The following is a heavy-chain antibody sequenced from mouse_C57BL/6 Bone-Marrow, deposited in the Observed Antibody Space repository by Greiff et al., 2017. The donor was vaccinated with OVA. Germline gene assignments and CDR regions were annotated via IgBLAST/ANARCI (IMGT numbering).Heavy chain of an antibody. CDR2: IWGGGST. CDR1: GFSLTSYG. V-gene: IGHV2-9*01. CDR3: AKHYSGTGYAMDY. J-gene: IGHJ4*01. Sequence: VKLVESGPGLVAPSQSLSITCTVSGFSLTSYGVDWVRQPPGKGLEWLGVIWGGGSTNYNSALMSRLSISKDNAKSQVFLQMNSLRTDDTAMYYCAKHYSGTGYAMDYWGQGTSVTVSS. D-gene: IGHD4-1*01.